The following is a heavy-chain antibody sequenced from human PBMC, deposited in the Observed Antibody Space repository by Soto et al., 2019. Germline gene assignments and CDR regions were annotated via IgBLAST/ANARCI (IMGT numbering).Heavy chain of an antibody. D-gene: IGHD2-21*02. CDR3: ARQLAYCGGDCYTEPVDY. CDR1: GYSFTGYY. CDR2: INPTSGDT. Sequence: GASVKVSCKASGYSFTGYYIHWVRQAPGQGLEWMGWINPTSGDTKYAQTFQGRVTMTRDTSITTAYMELTKLTSDDTALYYCARQLAYCGGDCYTEPVDYWGQGTLVTVSS. J-gene: IGHJ4*02. V-gene: IGHV1-2*02.